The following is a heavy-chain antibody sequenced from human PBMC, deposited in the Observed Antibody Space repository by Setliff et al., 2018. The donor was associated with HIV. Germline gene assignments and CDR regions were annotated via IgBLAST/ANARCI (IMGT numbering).Heavy chain of an antibody. J-gene: IGHJ4*02. Sequence: SVKVSCKASGGTFSTYATSWVRQAPGQGLEWMGGIIPIFGTANYDQRFQGRVTITADETTSTAYMELSSLRSEDTAVYFCARDPVSDNSATPYYFDYWGQGTLVTVSS. CDR1: GGTFSTYA. CDR3: ARDPVSDNSATPYYFDY. CDR2: IIPIFGTA. D-gene: IGHD2-21*01. V-gene: IGHV1-69*13.